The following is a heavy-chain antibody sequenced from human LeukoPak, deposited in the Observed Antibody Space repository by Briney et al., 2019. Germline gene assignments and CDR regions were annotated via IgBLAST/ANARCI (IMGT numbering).Heavy chain of an antibody. CDR3: VRGVVVVIPYYFDY. Sequence: GSLRLSCAASGFTFSSYAMHWVRQAPGKGLEWVAVISYDGSNKYYADSVKGRFTISRDNSKNTLYLQMNSLRAEDTAVYCVRGVVVVIPYYFDYWGQGTLVTVSS. J-gene: IGHJ4*02. CDR2: ISYDGSNK. D-gene: IGHD3-22*01. CDR1: GFTFSSYA. V-gene: IGHV3-30-3*01.